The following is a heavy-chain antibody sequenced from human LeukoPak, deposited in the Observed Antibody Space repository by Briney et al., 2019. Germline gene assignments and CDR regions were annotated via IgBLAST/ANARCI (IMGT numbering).Heavy chain of an antibody. V-gene: IGHV3-23*01. J-gene: IGHJ4*02. CDR3: AKDGRREWFGELISFFDY. D-gene: IGHD3-10*01. CDR1: GFTFSSYA. Sequence: GGSLRLSCAASGFTFSSYAMSWVRQAPGKGLEWVSAISGSGGSTYYADSVKGRFTISRDNSKNTLYLQMNSLRAEDTAVYYCAKDGRREWFGELISFFDYWGQGTLVTVSS. CDR2: ISGSGGST.